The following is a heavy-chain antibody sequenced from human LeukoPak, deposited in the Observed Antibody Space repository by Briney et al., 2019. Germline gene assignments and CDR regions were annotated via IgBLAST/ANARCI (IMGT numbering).Heavy chain of an antibody. D-gene: IGHD6-13*01. CDR3: AREVTYSSSSRPFSY. CDR1: GGSFSGYY. Sequence: SETLSLTCAVYGGSFSGYYWSWIRQPPGKGLEWIGEINHSGSTNYNPPLKSRVTISVDTSKNQFSLKLSSVTAADTAVYYCAREVTYSSSSRPFSYWGQGTLVTVSS. V-gene: IGHV4-34*01. J-gene: IGHJ4*02. CDR2: INHSGST.